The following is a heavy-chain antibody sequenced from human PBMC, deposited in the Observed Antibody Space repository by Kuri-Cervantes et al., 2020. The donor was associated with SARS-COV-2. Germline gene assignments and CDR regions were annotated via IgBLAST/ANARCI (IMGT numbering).Heavy chain of an antibody. Sequence: GESLKISCTASGFTFGDYAMSWVRQAPGKGLEWVGFIRSKAYGGTTEYAASVKGRFTISRDDSKSIAYLQMNSLKTEDTAVYYCTRDDFWSGYSNWGQGTLVTVS. CDR1: GFTFGDYA. J-gene: IGHJ4*02. CDR3: TRDDFWSGYSN. V-gene: IGHV3-49*04. CDR2: IRSKAYGGTT. D-gene: IGHD3-3*01.